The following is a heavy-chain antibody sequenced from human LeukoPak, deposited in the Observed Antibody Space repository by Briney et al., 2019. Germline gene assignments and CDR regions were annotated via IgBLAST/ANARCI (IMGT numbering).Heavy chain of an antibody. V-gene: IGHV1-46*01. Sequence: GASVKVSCKASGYTFISYHMHWVRQAPGQGLEWMGIINPSGGSTTYAQKFQGRVTMTRGTSTSTVYIELSSLRSEDTAVYYCARGTWFGEFSYWGQGTLVTVSS. CDR2: INPSGGST. CDR3: ARGTWFGEFSY. CDR1: GYTFISYH. J-gene: IGHJ4*02. D-gene: IGHD3-10*01.